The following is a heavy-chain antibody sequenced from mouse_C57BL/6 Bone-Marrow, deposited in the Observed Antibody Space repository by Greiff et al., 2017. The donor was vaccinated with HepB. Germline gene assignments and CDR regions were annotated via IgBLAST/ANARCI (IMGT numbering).Heavy chain of an antibody. J-gene: IGHJ4*01. D-gene: IGHD3-1*01. CDR1: GFSLTSYG. Sequence: VQLQQSGPGLVQPSQSLSITCTVSGFSLTSYGVHWVRQSPGKGLEWLGVIWRGGSTDYNAAFMSRLSITKDNSKSPVFFKMNSLQADDTAIYYCAKNRGYKGAMDYWGQGTSVTVAS. CDR3: AKNRGYKGAMDY. V-gene: IGHV2-5*01. CDR2: IWRGGST.